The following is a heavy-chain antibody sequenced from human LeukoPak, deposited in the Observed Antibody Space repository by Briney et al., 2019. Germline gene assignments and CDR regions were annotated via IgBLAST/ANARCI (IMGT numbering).Heavy chain of an antibody. CDR3: ARHGDLLSPFQT. J-gene: IGHJ5*02. Sequence: SETLSLTCTASGGSISSTSYYWGWLRQPPGKGLEWIVTINYSGSTYYNPSLKSRVTISVDTSKNQISLKLNSVTAADTAMYYCARHGDLLSPFQTWGQGTLVTVSS. CDR1: GGSISSTSYY. CDR2: INYSGST. V-gene: IGHV4-39*01. D-gene: IGHD2-21*02.